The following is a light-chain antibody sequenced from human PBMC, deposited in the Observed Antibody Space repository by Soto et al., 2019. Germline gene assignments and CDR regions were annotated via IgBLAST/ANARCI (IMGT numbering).Light chain of an antibody. V-gene: IGLV1-40*01. CDR3: QSHDSSLHASV. CDR2: GNT. Sequence: QSVLTQPPSVSGAPGQRVTISCTGSSSNIGAGYDVHWYLQLPGTAPKLLIYGNTNRPSGVPDRFSGSKSGSSASLAITGFQAEDEDAYYCQSHDSSLHASVFGTGTKLTVL. CDR1: SSNIGAGYD. J-gene: IGLJ1*01.